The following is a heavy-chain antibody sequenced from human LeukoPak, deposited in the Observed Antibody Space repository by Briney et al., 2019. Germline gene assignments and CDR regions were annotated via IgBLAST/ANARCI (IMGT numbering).Heavy chain of an antibody. Sequence: GGSLRLSCAASGFTFSSYGMHWVRQAPGKGLEWVSYISSSSSAIYYADSVKGRFTISRDNAKNSLYLQMNNLRAEDTAVYYCARDDTFGGLIPCAFDFWGQGAMVTVSS. CDR2: ISSSSSAI. CDR3: ARDDTFGGLIPCAFDF. V-gene: IGHV3-48*04. CDR1: GFTFSSYG. D-gene: IGHD3-16*01. J-gene: IGHJ3*01.